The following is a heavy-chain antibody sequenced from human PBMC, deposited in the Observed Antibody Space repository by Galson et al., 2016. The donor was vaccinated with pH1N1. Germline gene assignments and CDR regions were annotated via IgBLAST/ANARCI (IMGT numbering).Heavy chain of an antibody. CDR2: ITYASGTT. V-gene: IGHV3-48*04. Sequence: SLRLSCAASGFTFSNWHMDWVRQAPGEGLEWISFITYASGTTYYADSVKGRFIVSRDNARNSLYLEMNRLGVEDTAVYYCARPGNDDGDRRGAFDLWGQGTMVTVSP. CDR1: GFTFSNWH. CDR3: ARPGNDDGDRRGAFDL. J-gene: IGHJ3*01. D-gene: IGHD4/OR15-4a*01.